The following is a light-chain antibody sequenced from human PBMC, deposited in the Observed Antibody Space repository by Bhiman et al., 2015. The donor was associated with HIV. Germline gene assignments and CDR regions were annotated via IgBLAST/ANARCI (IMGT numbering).Light chain of an antibody. V-gene: IGLV2-14*03. CDR3: SSFTTTASLGV. Sequence: QSALTQPASVSGSPGQSITISCTGTSSDVGGYNYVCWYQQHPGKAPKLIIYDVNNRPSGVSNRFSGSKSGNTASLTISGLQPEDEAEYFCSSFTTTASLGVFGGGTKLTVL. J-gene: IGLJ3*02. CDR2: DVN. CDR1: SSDVGGYNY.